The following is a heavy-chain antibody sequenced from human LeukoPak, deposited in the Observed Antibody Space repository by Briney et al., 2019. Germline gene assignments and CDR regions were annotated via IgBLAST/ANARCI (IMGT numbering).Heavy chain of an antibody. J-gene: IGHJ3*02. D-gene: IGHD6-19*01. V-gene: IGHV3-48*01. CDR3: ARGLPGYSSHYAFDI. Sequence: PGGSLRLSCAASGFTFSSYSMNWVRQAPGKGLEWVSYISSSSSTIYYADSVKGRFTISRDNAKNSLYLQMNSLRAEDTAVYYCARGLPGYSSHYAFDIWGQGTMVTVSS. CDR2: ISSSSSTI. CDR1: GFTFSSYS.